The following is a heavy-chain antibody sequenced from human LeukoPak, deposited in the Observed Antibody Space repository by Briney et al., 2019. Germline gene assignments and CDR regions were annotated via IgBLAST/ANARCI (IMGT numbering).Heavy chain of an antibody. Sequence: SDPTLVKPTQTLTLTCSLSGVSLSTSGGGVGWIRQPPGKALEWLALIYWDDDSRYSPSLKGRLTIAKDTSKNQVVLTLTNMDSVDTATYYCAHSQVFSYGSFHDAYDIWGLGMLVTVSS. D-gene: IGHD5-18*01. CDR1: GVSLSTSGGG. CDR3: AHSQVFSYGSFHDAYDI. CDR2: IYWDDDS. J-gene: IGHJ3*02. V-gene: IGHV2-5*02.